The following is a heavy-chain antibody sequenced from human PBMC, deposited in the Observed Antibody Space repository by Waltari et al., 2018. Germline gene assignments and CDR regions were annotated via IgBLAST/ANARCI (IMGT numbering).Heavy chain of an antibody. V-gene: IGHV4-61*02. J-gene: IGHJ4*02. D-gene: IGHD6-19*01. CDR1: GGSISSGSYY. CDR3: ARESAVAGLFDY. Sequence: QVQLQESGPGLVKPSQTLSLTCTVSGGSISSGSYYWSWIRQPAGKGLEWIGRIYTSGNTNYNPSLKSRVTISVDTSKNQFSLKLSSVTAADTAVYYCARESAVAGLFDYWGQGTLVTVSS. CDR2: IYTSGNT.